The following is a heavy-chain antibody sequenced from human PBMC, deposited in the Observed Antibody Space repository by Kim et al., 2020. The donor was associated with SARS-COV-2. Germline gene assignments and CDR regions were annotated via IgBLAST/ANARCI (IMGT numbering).Heavy chain of an antibody. CDR2: INAGNGNT. Sequence: ASVKVSCKASGYTFTSYAMHWVRQAPGQRLEWMGWINAGNGNTKYSQKFQGRVTITRDTSASKAYMELSSLRFEDTAVYYCARDLRGYYYYMDVWGKGTTVTVSS. J-gene: IGHJ6*03. D-gene: IGHD2-15*01. CDR1: GYTFTSYA. CDR3: ARDLRGYYYYMDV. V-gene: IGHV1-3*01.